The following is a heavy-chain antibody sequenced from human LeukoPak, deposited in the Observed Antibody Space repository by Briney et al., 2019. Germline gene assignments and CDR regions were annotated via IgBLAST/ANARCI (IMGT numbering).Heavy chain of an antibody. CDR1: GFTFSSYW. CDR2: ISSSGSTI. V-gene: IGHV3-48*04. CDR3: AELGITMIGGV. J-gene: IGHJ6*04. D-gene: IGHD3-10*02. Sequence: GGSLRLSCAATGFTFSSYWMHWVRQAPGKGLEWVSYISSSGSTIYYADSVKGRFTISRDNAKNSLYLQMNSLRAEDTAVYYCAELGITMIGGVWGKGTTVTISS.